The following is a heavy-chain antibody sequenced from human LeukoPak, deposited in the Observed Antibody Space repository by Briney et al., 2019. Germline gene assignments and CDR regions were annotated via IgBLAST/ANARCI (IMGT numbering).Heavy chain of an antibody. V-gene: IGHV3-23*01. J-gene: IGHJ4*02. CDR3: AKDRYSSSSAVGFDY. CDR2: IRSSGTYA. Sequence: PGGSLRLSCAASGFTFSSFAMSWVRQAPGKGLEWVSVIRSSGTYANYADSVKGRFTISRDNSKNTLYLQMNNLRAEDTAVYYCAKDRYSSSSAVGFDYWGQGTLVTVSS. CDR1: GFTFSSFA. D-gene: IGHD6-6*01.